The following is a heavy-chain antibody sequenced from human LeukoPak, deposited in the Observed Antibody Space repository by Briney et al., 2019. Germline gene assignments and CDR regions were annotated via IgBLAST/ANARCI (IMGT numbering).Heavy chain of an antibody. Sequence: PGGSLRLSCAASGFTFSDYWMSWVRQAPGKGLEWVANIKRDGSEKHYVDSVKGRFTISRDNAKNSLYLEMNSLRAEDTAVYYCARKNGLDSWGQGTLVTVSS. CDR3: ARKNGLDS. CDR1: GFTFSDYW. V-gene: IGHV3-7*01. CDR2: IKRDGSEK. J-gene: IGHJ4*02.